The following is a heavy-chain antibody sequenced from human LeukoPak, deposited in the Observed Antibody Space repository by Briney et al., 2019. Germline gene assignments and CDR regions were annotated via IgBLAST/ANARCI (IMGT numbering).Heavy chain of an antibody. D-gene: IGHD3-16*01. J-gene: IGHJ4*02. CDR2: ISYDGSNK. V-gene: IGHV3-30-3*01. Sequence: GRSLRLSCAASGFTFSSYAMHWVRQAPGKGLEWVAVISYDGSNKYYADSVKGRFTIFRDNSKNTLYLQMNSLRAEDTAVYYCASSGGLDYWGQGTLVTVSS. CDR3: ASSGGLDY. CDR1: GFTFSSYA.